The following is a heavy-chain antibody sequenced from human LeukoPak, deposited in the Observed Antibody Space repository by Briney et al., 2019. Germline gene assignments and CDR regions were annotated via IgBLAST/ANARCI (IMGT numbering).Heavy chain of an antibody. V-gene: IGHV4-59*08. CDR2: IYYSGST. Sequence: SETLSLTCTVSGGSISSYYWSWIRQPPGKGLEWIGYIYYSGSTNYNPSLKSRVTISVDTSKNQFSLKLSSVTAAGTAVYYCARLYGGDDYVWGSYRPVGYFDYWGQGTLVTVSS. D-gene: IGHD3-16*02. CDR3: ARLYGGDDYVWGSYRPVGYFDY. J-gene: IGHJ4*02. CDR1: GGSISSYY.